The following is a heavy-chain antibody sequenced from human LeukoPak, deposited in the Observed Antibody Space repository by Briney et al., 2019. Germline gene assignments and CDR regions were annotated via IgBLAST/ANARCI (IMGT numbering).Heavy chain of an antibody. D-gene: IGHD1-20*01. CDR2: ISYDGSNK. J-gene: IGHJ4*02. CDR1: GFTFSSYA. Sequence: GGPLRLSCAASGFTFSSYAMHWVRQAPGKGLEWVAVISYDGSNKYYADSVKGRFTISRDNTKNSLYLQMNSLRAEDTAVYYCARVSPSYNGNAVSLDYWGQGTLVTVSS. V-gene: IGHV3-30*01. CDR3: ARVSPSYNGNAVSLDY.